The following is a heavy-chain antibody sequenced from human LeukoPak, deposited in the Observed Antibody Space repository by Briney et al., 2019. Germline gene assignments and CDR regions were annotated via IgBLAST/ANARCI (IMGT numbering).Heavy chain of an antibody. D-gene: IGHD6-13*01. CDR1: GGSISSYY. J-gene: IGHJ4*02. V-gene: IGHV4-59*12. CDR3: ARDRGIAAAGIIDY. CDR2: IYYSGST. Sequence: SETLSLTCTVSGGSISSYYWSWIRQPPGKGLEWIGYIYYSGSTNYNPSLKSRVTISVDTSKNQFSLKLSSVTAADTAVYYCARDRGIAAAGIIDYWGQGTLVTVSS.